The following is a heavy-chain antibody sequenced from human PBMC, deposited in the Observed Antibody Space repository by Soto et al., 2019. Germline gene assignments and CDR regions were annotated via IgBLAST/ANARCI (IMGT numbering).Heavy chain of an antibody. Sequence: QVQLVQSGAEVKKPGASVKVSCKASGYTFTSYGISWVRQAPGQGLEWMGWISAYNGNTNYAQKLQGRVTMTTDTSTGTAYMELRSLRSDDTAVYYCARYCSSTSCYAVAAPLDYWGQGALGTVTS. CDR3: ARYCSSTSCYAVAAPLDY. J-gene: IGHJ4*02. CDR2: ISAYNGNT. CDR1: GYTFTSYG. V-gene: IGHV1-18*01. D-gene: IGHD2-2*01.